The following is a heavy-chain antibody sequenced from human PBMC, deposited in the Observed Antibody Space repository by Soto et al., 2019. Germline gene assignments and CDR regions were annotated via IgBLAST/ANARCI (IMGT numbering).Heavy chain of an antibody. CDR3: AKGPEYDILTGCDY. CDR1: GFTFSLSA. D-gene: IGHD3-9*01. V-gene: IGHV3-23*01. J-gene: IGHJ4*02. CDR2: ISGGGGST. Sequence: EVQLLESGGGFVQPGESLRLSCAASGFTFSLSAMSWVRQAPGRGLEWVSSISGGGGSTEYADSVKGRFTISRDNSKDTVHLQMNSLRAEDTAVYYCAKGPEYDILTGCDYGGQGALVTVSS.